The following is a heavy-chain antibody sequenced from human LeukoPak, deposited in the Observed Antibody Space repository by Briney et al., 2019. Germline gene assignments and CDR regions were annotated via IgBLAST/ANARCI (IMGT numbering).Heavy chain of an antibody. CDR1: GGSISSYY. CDR3: AKDRPPIAVAGWIDAFDI. V-gene: IGHV3-23*01. D-gene: IGHD6-19*01. J-gene: IGHJ3*02. Sequence: PSETLSLICTVSGGSISSYYWSWVRQAPGKGLEWVSAISGSGGSTYYADSMKGRFTISRDNSKNTLCLQMNSLRAEDTAVYYCAKDRPPIAVAGWIDAFDIWGQGTMVTVSS. CDR2: ISGSGGST.